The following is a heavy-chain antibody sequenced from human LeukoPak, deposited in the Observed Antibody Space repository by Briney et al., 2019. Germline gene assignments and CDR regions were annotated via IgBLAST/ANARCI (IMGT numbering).Heavy chain of an antibody. V-gene: IGHV3-53*05. J-gene: IGHJ4*02. CDR1: GFTVSSNY. D-gene: IGHD1-1*01. Sequence: PGGSLRLSCAASGFTVSSNYMSWVRQAPGKGLEWVSVLYSAGTTYYADSVKGRFTISRDNSKNTLYLQMNSLRAEDTAVYYCAKSPWNGKFRAYFDYWGQGTLVTVSS. CDR2: LYSAGTT. CDR3: AKSPWNGKFRAYFDY.